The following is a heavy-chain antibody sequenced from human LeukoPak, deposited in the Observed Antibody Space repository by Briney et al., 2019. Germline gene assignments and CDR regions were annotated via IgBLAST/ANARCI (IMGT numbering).Heavy chain of an antibody. D-gene: IGHD2-2*01. Sequence: GGSLRLSCAASGFTFSNYGMHWVRQAPGKGLEWVAFIRYDGSNRYYVDSVKGRFTISRDNSKNALSLQMSSLRAEDTALYYCAKDRCKTTSCYPGGMDVWGKGTTVTVSS. J-gene: IGHJ6*03. CDR3: AKDRCKTTSCYPGGMDV. V-gene: IGHV3-30*02. CDR1: GFTFSNYG. CDR2: IRYDGSNR.